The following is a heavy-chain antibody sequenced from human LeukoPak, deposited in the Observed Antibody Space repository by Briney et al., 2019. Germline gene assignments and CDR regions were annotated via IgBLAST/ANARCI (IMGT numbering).Heavy chain of an antibody. CDR1: GGSISSGDYC. CDR2: IYYSGST. J-gene: IGHJ3*02. D-gene: IGHD2-15*01. Sequence: SETLSLTCTVSGGSISSGDYCWSWIRQPPGKGLEWIGYIYYSGSTYYNPSLKSRVTISVDTSKNQFSLKLSSVTAADTAVYYCASLVNMAGMIFFDIWGQGTMVTVSS. V-gene: IGHV4-30-4*01. CDR3: ASLVNMAGMIFFDI.